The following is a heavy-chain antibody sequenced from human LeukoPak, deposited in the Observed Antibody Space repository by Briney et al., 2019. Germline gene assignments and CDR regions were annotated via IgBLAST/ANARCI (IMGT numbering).Heavy chain of an antibody. V-gene: IGHV4-4*07. Sequence: SETLSLTCTVSGGSISSYYWSWIRQPAGKGLEWIGRICTSGSTNYNPSLKSRVTMSVDTSKNQFSLKLSSVTAADTAVYYCARGESGYDRNYYYGMDVWGQGTTVTVSS. CDR3: ARGESGYDRNYYYGMDV. CDR1: GGSISSYY. D-gene: IGHD5-12*01. J-gene: IGHJ6*02. CDR2: ICTSGST.